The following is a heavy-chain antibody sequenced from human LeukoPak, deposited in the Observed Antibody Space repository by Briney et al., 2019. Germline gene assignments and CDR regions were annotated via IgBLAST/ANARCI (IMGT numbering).Heavy chain of an antibody. CDR3: ARDASGYYGSGSVWVY. J-gene: IGHJ4*02. D-gene: IGHD3-10*01. V-gene: IGHV1-69*13. Sequence: GASVKVSCTASGGTFSSYAISWVRQAPGQGLEWVGGIIPIFGTANYAQKFQGRVTITADESTSTAYMELSSLRSEDTAVYYCARDASGYYGSGSVWVYWGQGTLVTVSS. CDR1: GGTFSSYA. CDR2: IIPIFGTA.